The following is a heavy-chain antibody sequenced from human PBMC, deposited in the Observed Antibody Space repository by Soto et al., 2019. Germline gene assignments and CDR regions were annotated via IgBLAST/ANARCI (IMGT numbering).Heavy chain of an antibody. V-gene: IGHV5-51*01. J-gene: IGHJ4*02. CDR1: GFSFTDYW. CDR2: IYPDESDT. Sequence: GDSLKISCIGSGFSFTDYWIAWVRQMPGKGLEWMGIIYPDESDTRYSPSFQGQVTISADKSISTAYLQWSSLEASDTAIYYCARALYVSKNYFKPHDSWGKGTRVIVSS. CDR3: ARALYVSKNYFKPHDS. D-gene: IGHD3-10*01.